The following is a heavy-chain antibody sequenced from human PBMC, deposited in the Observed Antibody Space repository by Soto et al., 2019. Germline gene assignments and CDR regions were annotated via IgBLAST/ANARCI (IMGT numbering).Heavy chain of an antibody. CDR2: INHSVST. CDR3: ARDEYDILTGYFY. V-gene: IGHV4-34*01. J-gene: IGHJ4*02. D-gene: IGHD3-9*01. Sequence: SETLSLTCAVYGGSFSDYFWTWIRQPPGKGLEWIGEINHSVSTNYNPSINSRVTISVDTSKNQFSLKLSSVTAADTAVYYCARDEYDILTGYFYWGQGTLVTVSS. CDR1: GGSFSDYF.